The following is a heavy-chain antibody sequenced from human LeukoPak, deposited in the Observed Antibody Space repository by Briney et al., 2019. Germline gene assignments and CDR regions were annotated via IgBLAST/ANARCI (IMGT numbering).Heavy chain of an antibody. CDR2: FDPEDGET. V-gene: IGHV1-24*01. CDR1: GYTLTELS. Sequence: ASVKVSCKVSGYTLTELSMHWVRQAPGKGLEWMGGFDPEDGETIYAQKFQGRVTMTEDTSTDTAYMELSSLRSEDTAAYYCATSADYYDSSDYWGQGTLVTVSS. D-gene: IGHD3-22*01. CDR3: ATSADYYDSSDY. J-gene: IGHJ4*02.